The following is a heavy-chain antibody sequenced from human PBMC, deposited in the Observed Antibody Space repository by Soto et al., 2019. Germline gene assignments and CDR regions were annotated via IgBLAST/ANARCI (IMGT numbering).Heavy chain of an antibody. Sequence: GGSLRLSCAASGFTFSSYAMHWVRQAPGKGLEWVAVISYDGSNKYYADSVKGRFTISRDNSKNTLYLQMNSLRAEDTAVYYCAKDHSNVFGVVIRGMDVWGQGTTVTVSS. CDR3: AKDHSNVFGVVIRGMDV. CDR2: ISYDGSNK. CDR1: GFTFSSYA. J-gene: IGHJ6*02. V-gene: IGHV3-30-3*01. D-gene: IGHD3-3*01.